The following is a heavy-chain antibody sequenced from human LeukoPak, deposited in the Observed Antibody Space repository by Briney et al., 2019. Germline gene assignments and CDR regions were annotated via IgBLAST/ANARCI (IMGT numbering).Heavy chain of an antibody. D-gene: IGHD1-1*01. V-gene: IGHV3-64D*06. J-gene: IGHJ4*02. CDR3: VREGLERRTNFDY. CDR1: GFTFTSYV. CDR2: ISMNVQTT. Sequence: GGSLRLSCSASGFTFTSYVMHWVRQAPGKGLQYVSGISMNVQTTYYAGSVKGRFTISRDSSKNTVYLQMNSLTAEDTALYYCVREGLERRTNFDYWGQGTLVSVSS.